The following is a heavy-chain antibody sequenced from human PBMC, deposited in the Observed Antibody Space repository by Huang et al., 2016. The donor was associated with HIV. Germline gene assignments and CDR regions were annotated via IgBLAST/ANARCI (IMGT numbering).Heavy chain of an antibody. CDR1: GGSFSGHY. Sequence: QVKLQQWGAELLKPSETLSLTCAVSGGSFSGHYWTWISQPPGRGLDWIGEISDSGSTTNNPALKSRVTITGDTSQSQFSLKLNSVTASDTAIYYCARMFKYDSGGYWGNDAFDIWGQGTMVTVSS. CDR3: ARMFKYDSGGYWGNDAFDI. V-gene: IGHV4-34*02. D-gene: IGHD3-22*01. CDR2: ISDSGST. J-gene: IGHJ3*02.